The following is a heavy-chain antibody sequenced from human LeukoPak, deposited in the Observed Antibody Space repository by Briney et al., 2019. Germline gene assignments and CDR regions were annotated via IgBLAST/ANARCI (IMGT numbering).Heavy chain of an antibody. CDR2: IYTSGST. D-gene: IGHD6-13*01. V-gene: IGHV4-61*02. J-gene: IGHJ4*02. CDR1: GGSISSGSYY. CDR3: AREIAAAGTVGYDY. Sequence: PSETLSLTCTVSGGSISSGSYYLSWIRQPAGKGLEWIGRIYTSGSTNYNPSLKSRVTISVDTSKNQFSLKLSSVTAADTAVYYCAREIAAAGTVGYDYRGQGTLVTVSP.